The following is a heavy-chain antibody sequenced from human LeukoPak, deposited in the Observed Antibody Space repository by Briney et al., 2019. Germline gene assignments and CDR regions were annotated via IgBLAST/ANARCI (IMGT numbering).Heavy chain of an antibody. J-gene: IGHJ4*02. CDR3: ARDPRFSPFDY. V-gene: IGHV4-39*07. CDR2: IFYSGST. CDR1: SGSISTSNYY. Sequence: SETLSLTCTVSSGSISTSNYYWGWIRQSPGKGLEWIGNIFYSGSTYYSPSLKSRLTISVDTSKNQFSLMLTSVTAADTAVYYCARDPRFSPFDYWGQGTLVTASS.